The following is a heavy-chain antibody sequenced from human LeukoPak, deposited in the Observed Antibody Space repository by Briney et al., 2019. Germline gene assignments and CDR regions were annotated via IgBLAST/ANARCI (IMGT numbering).Heavy chain of an antibody. V-gene: IGHV4-34*01. CDR2: IIHSGRT. CDR1: GGSFNDYY. CDR3: ARGVLVKVYAAFDH. D-gene: IGHD2-8*01. J-gene: IGHJ4*02. Sequence: SETLSLTCTVYGGSFNDYYXTWIRQSPXXXXEXVXEIIHSGRTNYNPSLGSRVSLSVDTSKRQFSLKLTSVTAADTAVYFCARGVLVKVYAAFDHWGQGTLVTVSS.